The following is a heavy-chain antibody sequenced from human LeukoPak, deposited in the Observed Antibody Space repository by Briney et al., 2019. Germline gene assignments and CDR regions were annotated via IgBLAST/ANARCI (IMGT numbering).Heavy chain of an antibody. V-gene: IGHV4-61*02. CDR3: ARDPETMGNGFDY. J-gene: IGHJ4*02. D-gene: IGHD1-14*01. Sequence: SQTLSLTCIVSGGSISSHNYYWNWIRHPPGKAPDGIGLISARGATNFSPSLRSRVTISLDTSRNHFSLNLTSVTAADTAVYFCARDPETMGNGFDYWGQGGLVTVSS. CDR1: GGSISSHNYY. CDR2: ISARGAT.